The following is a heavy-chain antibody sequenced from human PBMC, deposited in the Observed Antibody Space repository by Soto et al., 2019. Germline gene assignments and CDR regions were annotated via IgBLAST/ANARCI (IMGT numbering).Heavy chain of an antibody. Sequence: QVQLVESGGGVVQPGKSLRLSCAAAGFAFSRDGMHWVRQAPGKGLEWVAVISFDGSDKYYADSVKGRFTISRDNSKNMVDLQMNSLRPEDTALYYCAKPKGADIPFASWGQGTLVTVSS. V-gene: IGHV3-30*18. CDR1: GFAFSRDG. CDR2: ISFDGSDK. CDR3: AKPKGADIPFAS. J-gene: IGHJ4*02. D-gene: IGHD3-9*01.